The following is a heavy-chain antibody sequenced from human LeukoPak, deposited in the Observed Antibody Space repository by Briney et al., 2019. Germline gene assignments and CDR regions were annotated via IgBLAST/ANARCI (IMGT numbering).Heavy chain of an antibody. J-gene: IGHJ4*02. D-gene: IGHD3-22*01. CDR3: AREPPGDYDTSGYYYAHLDC. V-gene: IGHV3-48*02. CDR2: ISSGSSTI. Sequence: PGGSLRLSCAASGFIFSNYNMNWVRQAPGKGLEWISYISSGSSTIYYADSVRGRFTISRDNAKNSLYLQMNSLTDEDTAVYYCAREPPGDYDTSGYYYAHLDCWGQGTLVTVSS. CDR1: GFIFSNYN.